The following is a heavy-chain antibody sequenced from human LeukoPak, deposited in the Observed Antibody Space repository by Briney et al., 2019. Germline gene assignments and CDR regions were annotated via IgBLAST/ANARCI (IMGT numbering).Heavy chain of an antibody. J-gene: IGHJ4*02. CDR1: GYTFTGYY. Sequence: ASVKVSCKASGYTFTGYYMHWVRQAPGQGLEWMGWINPNSGGTNYAQKFQGWVTMTRDTSISTAYMELSSLRSEDTAVYYCATDPPSSGGANLPDYWGQGTLVTVSS. CDR3: ATDPPSSGGANLPDY. CDR2: INPNSGGT. D-gene: IGHD6-19*01. V-gene: IGHV1-2*04.